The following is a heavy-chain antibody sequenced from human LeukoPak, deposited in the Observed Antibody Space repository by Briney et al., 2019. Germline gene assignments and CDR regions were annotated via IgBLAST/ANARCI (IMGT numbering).Heavy chain of an antibody. CDR3: ARDRKGFPFDY. Sequence: KASETLSLTCTVSGGSISSSSYYWGWIRQPPGKGLEWIGSIYYSGSTYYNPSLKSRVTISVDTSKNQFSLKLSSVTAADTAVYYCARDRKGFPFDYWGQGTLVTVSS. CDR1: GGSISSSSYY. CDR2: IYYSGST. J-gene: IGHJ4*02. V-gene: IGHV4-39*07. D-gene: IGHD3-10*01.